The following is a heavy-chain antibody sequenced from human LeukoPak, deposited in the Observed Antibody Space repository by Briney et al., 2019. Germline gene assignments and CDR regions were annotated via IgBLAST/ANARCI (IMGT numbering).Heavy chain of an antibody. V-gene: IGHV4-34*01. D-gene: IGHD5-18*01. CDR2: INHSGST. Sequence: SETLSLTCAVYGGSFSGYYWSWIRQPPGKGLEWIGEINHSGSTNYNPSLKSRVTISVDTSKNQFSLKLSSVTAADTAVYYCARPMSRYGHRWFDPWGQGTLVTVSS. CDR3: ARPMSRYGHRWFDP. J-gene: IGHJ5*02. CDR1: GGSFSGYY.